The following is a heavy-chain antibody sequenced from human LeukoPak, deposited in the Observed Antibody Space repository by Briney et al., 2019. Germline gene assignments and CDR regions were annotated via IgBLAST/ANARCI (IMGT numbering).Heavy chain of an antibody. CDR1: GCTFSTYT. D-gene: IGHD6-13*01. V-gene: IGHV1-69*08. Sequence: SVKVSFKASGCTFSTYTISLVRQAPGQGLEWVGMIVPILGTANYAQNFQGRVTITADRSTTTASMELSSLRSEDTAVYYCARVPQGSSWPYYFDYWGQGTLVTVSS. J-gene: IGHJ4*02. CDR2: IVPILGTA. CDR3: ARVPQGSSWPYYFDY.